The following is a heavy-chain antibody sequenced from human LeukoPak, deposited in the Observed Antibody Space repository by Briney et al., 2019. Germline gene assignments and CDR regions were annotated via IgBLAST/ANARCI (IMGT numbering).Heavy chain of an antibody. V-gene: IGHV4-39*07. CDR2: IYHSGST. CDR1: GGSISSSSYY. D-gene: IGHD6-13*01. Sequence: SETLPLTCTVSGGSISSSSYYWGWIRQPPGKGLEWIGNIYHSGSTYYNPSLKSRVTISVDTSKNQFSLKLNSMIAADTAVYYCARAYSSSWYLNWFDPWGQGTLVTVSS. CDR3: ARAYSSSWYLNWFDP. J-gene: IGHJ5*02.